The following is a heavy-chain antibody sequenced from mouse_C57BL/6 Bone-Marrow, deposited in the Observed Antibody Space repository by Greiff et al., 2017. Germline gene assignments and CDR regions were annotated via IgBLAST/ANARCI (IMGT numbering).Heavy chain of an antibody. J-gene: IGHJ3*01. Sequence: QVQLQQSGAELARPGASVKLSCKASGYTFTSYGISWVKQRTGQGLEWIGEIFPRSGNTYYNEKFKGKATLTADKSSSTAYMELRSLTSEDSAVYFGARRATVVATRAWFAYWGQGTLVTVSA. CDR1: GYTFTSYG. CDR3: ARRATVVATRAWFAY. V-gene: IGHV1-81*01. CDR2: IFPRSGNT. D-gene: IGHD1-1*01.